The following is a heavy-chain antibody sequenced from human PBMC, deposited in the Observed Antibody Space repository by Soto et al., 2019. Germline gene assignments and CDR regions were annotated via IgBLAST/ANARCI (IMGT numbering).Heavy chain of an antibody. CDR3: ARGMYSSSWYTYYYGMDV. CDR2: INHSGST. V-gene: IGHV4-34*01. CDR1: GGSFSGYY. Sequence: PWEILSLTCAVYGGSFSGYYWSWIRQPPGKGLEWIGEINHSGSTNYNPSLKSRVTISVDTSKNQFSLKLSSVTAADTAVYYCARGMYSSSWYTYYYGMDVWGQGTTVTVSS. D-gene: IGHD6-13*01. J-gene: IGHJ6*02.